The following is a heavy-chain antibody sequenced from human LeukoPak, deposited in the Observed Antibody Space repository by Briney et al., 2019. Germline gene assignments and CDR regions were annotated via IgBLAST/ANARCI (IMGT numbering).Heavy chain of an antibody. CDR1: GFTFSTYS. CDR3: ARVGRAITAAGFGAFDV. D-gene: IGHD6-13*01. CDR2: ISNRVSYITTSGSTI. Sequence: PGGSLRLSCAASGFTFSTYSMNWVRQAPGKGLEWVSYISNRVSYITTSGSTIYYADSVKGRFTISRDNAKNSVYLEMNSLRADDTAVYYCARVGRAITAAGFGAFDVWGQGTMATVSS. V-gene: IGHV3-48*04. J-gene: IGHJ3*01.